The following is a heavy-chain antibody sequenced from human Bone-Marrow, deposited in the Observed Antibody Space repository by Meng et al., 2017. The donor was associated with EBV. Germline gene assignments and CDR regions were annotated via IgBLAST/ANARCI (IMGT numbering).Heavy chain of an antibody. CDR2: MNPNSGNT. CDR1: GYTFTSYD. Sequence: QVQLVQSGAEVKKPGASVKVSCKASGYTFTSYDINWVRQATGQGLEGMGGMNPNSGNTGYAQKFQGRVTMTRDTSISTAYMELSRLRSDDTAVYYCAREMVATNWFDPWGQGTLVTVYS. V-gene: IGHV1-8*01. CDR3: AREMVATNWFDP. J-gene: IGHJ5*02. D-gene: IGHD5-12*01.